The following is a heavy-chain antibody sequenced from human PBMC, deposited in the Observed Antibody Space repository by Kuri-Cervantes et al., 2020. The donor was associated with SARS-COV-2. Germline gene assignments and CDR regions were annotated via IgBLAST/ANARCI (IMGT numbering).Heavy chain of an antibody. J-gene: IGHJ6*03. CDR3: ARKLLGIQSSGSYYMDV. D-gene: IGHD3-10*01. V-gene: IGHV1-69*05. CDR2: IIPIFGTA. Sequence: SVKVSCKASGGTFSSYAISWVRQAPGQGLEWMGGIIPIFGTANYAQKFQGRVTITTDESTSTAYMELSSLRSEDTAVYYCARKLLGIQSSGSYYMDVWGKGTTVTVSS. CDR1: GGTFSSYA.